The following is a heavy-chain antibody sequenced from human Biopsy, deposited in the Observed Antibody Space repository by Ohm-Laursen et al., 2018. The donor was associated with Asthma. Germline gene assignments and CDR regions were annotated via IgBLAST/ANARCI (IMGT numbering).Heavy chain of an antibody. J-gene: IGHJ4*02. D-gene: IGHD6-19*01. CDR3: AKDFRGIAVAGDRGFDY. V-gene: IGHV3-7*05. Sequence: GSLRLSCAASGFTFSTSWMTWVRQAPGKGLEWVANIKEDGSEKNYVDSVKGRFTISRDNGKNSLYLQMNGLRAEDTAVYYCAKDFRGIAVAGDRGFDYWGQGTLVTVSS. CDR1: GFTFSTSW. CDR2: IKEDGSEK.